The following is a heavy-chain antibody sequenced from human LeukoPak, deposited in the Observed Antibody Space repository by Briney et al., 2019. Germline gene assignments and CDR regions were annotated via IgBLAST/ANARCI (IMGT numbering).Heavy chain of an antibody. CDR2: IKSRADGGTT. V-gene: IGHV3-15*05. D-gene: IGHD3-3*01. J-gene: IGHJ4*02. CDR3: LIFPGR. Sequence: GGSLRLSCAASGFTFDEYGMSWVRQAPGQGLEWVGRIKSRADGGTTGYAAPVEGRFSISRDDSENTLYLQMISLQIDDTALYYCLIFPGRWGQGTLVTVSS. CDR1: GFTFDEYG.